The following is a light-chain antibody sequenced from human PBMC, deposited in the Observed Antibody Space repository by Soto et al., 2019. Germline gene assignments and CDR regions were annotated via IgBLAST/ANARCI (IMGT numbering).Light chain of an antibody. CDR2: GAL. CDR1: QSVSSSY. CDR3: QQYGRSGT. Sequence: EMVLTQSPGTLSLSPGERATLSCRASQSVSSSYLAWYQQKPGQAPRLLIYGALSRATGIPDRFSGSGSGTDFTLTISRLEPEDFAVYYCQQYGRSGTFGQGTKVDIK. J-gene: IGKJ1*01. V-gene: IGKV3-20*01.